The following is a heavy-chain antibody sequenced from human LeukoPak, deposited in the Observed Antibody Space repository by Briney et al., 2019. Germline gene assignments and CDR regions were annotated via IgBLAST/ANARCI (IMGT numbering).Heavy chain of an antibody. CDR1: GFTFSSYA. V-gene: IGHV3-23*01. CDR2: ISGSGGST. CDR3: STANYYGSWSYHRD. J-gene: IGHJ4*02. D-gene: IGHD3-10*01. Sequence: PGGSLRLSCAASGFTFSSYAMSWVRQAPGKGLEWVSDISGSGGSTYYADSVKGRFTISRDNSKNTLYLQMNSPEAEDTAVHSSSTANYYGSWSYHRDWGQRTLVTVSS.